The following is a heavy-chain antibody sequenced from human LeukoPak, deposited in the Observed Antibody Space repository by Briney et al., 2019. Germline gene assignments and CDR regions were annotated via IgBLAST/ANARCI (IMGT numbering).Heavy chain of an antibody. CDR2: ISGSGGST. Sequence: TGGSLRLSCAASGFTFSSYAMSWVRQAPGKGLEWVSAISGSGGSTYYADSVKGRLTISRDNSKNTLYLQMNSLRAEDTAVYYCAKSPPRDGYAQYYFDYWGQGTLVTVSS. J-gene: IGHJ4*02. D-gene: IGHD5-24*01. V-gene: IGHV3-23*01. CDR1: GFTFSSYA. CDR3: AKSPPRDGYAQYYFDY.